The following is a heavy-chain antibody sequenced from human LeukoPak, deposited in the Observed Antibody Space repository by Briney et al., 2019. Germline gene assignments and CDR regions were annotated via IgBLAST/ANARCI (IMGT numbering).Heavy chain of an antibody. J-gene: IGHJ4*02. D-gene: IGHD3-9*01. CDR1: RGSITNSSCY. CDR2: IYYTGTT. V-gene: IGHV4-39*01. CDR3: ARLTYDIFTGYHHACFDY. Sequence: SETLSLTCAVSRGSITNSSCYWGWIRQPPGKGLEWIGGIYYTGTTYYSPSLNSRITISMDTSKKQFSLRLASVTAADTAVYYCARLTYDIFTGYHHACFDYWGQGTLVTVSS.